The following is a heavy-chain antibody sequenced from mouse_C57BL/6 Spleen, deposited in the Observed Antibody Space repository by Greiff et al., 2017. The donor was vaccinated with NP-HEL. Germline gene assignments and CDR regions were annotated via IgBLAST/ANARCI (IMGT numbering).Heavy chain of an antibody. CDR1: GFTFSSYA. D-gene: IGHD1-1*01. J-gene: IGHJ4*01. V-gene: IGHV5-9-1*02. CDR3: TRKGYYGSSLYAMDY. CDR2: ISSGGDYI. Sequence: EVQLQQSGEGLVKPGGSLKLSCAASGFTFSSYAMSWVRQTPEKRLEWVAYISSGGDYIYYADTMKGRFTISRDNARNTLYLQMSSLKSEDTAMYYCTRKGYYGSSLYAMDYWGQGTSVTVSS.